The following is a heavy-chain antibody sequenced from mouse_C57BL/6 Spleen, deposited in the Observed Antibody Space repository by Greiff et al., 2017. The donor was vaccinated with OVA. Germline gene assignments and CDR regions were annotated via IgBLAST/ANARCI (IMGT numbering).Heavy chain of an antibody. CDR3: ARWGIQLGNYYSLDY. CDR2: IDPSDSET. CDR1: GYTFTSYW. Sequence: VQLQQPGAELVRPGSSVKLSCKASGYTFTSYWMHWVKQRPIQGLEWIGNIDPSDSETHYNPKFKDKATLTVDKSSSPAYMQLSSLTSEDSAVYYCARWGIQLGNYYSLDYWGQGTSVTVSS. V-gene: IGHV1-52*01. J-gene: IGHJ4*01. D-gene: IGHD4-1*02.